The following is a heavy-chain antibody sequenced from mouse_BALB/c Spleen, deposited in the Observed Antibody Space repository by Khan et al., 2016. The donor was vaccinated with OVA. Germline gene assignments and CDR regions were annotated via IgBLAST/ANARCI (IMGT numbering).Heavy chain of an antibody. V-gene: IGHV1S137*01. CDR3: TRGGGGNKFAY. CDR2: ISTYYGHA. J-gene: IGHJ3*01. Sequence: QVQLKQSGAELVRPGVSVKISCKGSGYTFTDFTMHWVKQSHAMSLEWIGVISTYYGHATYNQKFKDKATMTLDKSSSTAYMELARLTSEASAIFYCTRGGGGNKFAYWGQGTLVTVSA. CDR1: GYTFTDFT.